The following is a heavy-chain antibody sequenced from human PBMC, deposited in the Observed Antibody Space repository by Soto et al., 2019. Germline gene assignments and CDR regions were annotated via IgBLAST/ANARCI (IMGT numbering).Heavy chain of an antibody. D-gene: IGHD3-10*01. CDR2: INHSGST. CDR3: ARVAYYSGSGTYFWFDP. Sequence: PSETLSLTCAVYGGSFSGYYWSWIRQPPGKGLEWIGEINHSGSTNYNPSLKSRVTISVDTSKNQLSLKLSSVTAADTAVYYCARVAYYSGSGTYFWFDPWGQGTLVTVSS. V-gene: IGHV4-34*01. J-gene: IGHJ5*02. CDR1: GGSFSGYY.